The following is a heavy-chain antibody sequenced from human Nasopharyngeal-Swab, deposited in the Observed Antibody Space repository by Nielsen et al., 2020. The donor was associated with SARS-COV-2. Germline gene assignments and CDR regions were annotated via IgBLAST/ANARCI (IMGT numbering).Heavy chain of an antibody. CDR1: GYTFTSYA. D-gene: IGHD4-17*01. V-gene: IGHV1-3*01. CDR3: ARTGAGTTVPTH. CDR2: INAGNGNT. Sequence: ASVKVSCKASGYTFTSYAMHWVRQAPGQRLEWMGWINAGNGNTKYSQKFQGRVTITRDTSASTAYMELSSLRSEDTAVYYCARTGAGTTVPTHWGQGTLVTVSS. J-gene: IGHJ4*02.